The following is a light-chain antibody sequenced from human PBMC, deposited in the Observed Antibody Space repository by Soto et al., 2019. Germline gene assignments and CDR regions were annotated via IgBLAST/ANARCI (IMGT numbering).Light chain of an antibody. CDR3: TSYTSSITWV. CDR1: SSDVGGYNY. V-gene: IGLV2-14*01. J-gene: IGLJ3*02. Sequence: QSALTQPASVSGSPGQSITISCTGTSSDVGGYNYVSWYQQHPGKAPKLILYEVSNRPSGVSNRFSGSKSGNTASLTISGLQAEDEADYYCTSYTSSITWVFGGGTKVTVL. CDR2: EVS.